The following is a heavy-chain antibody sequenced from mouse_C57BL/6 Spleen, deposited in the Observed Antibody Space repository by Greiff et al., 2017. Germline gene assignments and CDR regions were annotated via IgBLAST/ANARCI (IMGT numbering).Heavy chain of an antibody. Sequence: QVQLKQSGAELARPGASVKLSCKASGYTFTSYGISWVKQRTGQGLEWIGEIYPRSGNTYYNEKFKGKATLTADKSSSTAYMELRSLTSEDSAVYFCARYYYGSSPYWGQGTSVTVSS. CDR2: IYPRSGNT. CDR1: GYTFTSYG. J-gene: IGHJ4*01. D-gene: IGHD1-1*01. CDR3: ARYYYGSSPY. V-gene: IGHV1-81*01.